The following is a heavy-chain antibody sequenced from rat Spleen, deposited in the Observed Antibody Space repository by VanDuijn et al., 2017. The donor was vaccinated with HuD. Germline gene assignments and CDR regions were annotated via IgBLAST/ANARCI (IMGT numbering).Heavy chain of an antibody. CDR3: ARLGENFDY. D-gene: IGHD4-2*01. Sequence: EVQLVESGGGLVQPGRSLKLSCSASGFTFSDYTMAWVRQAPKKGLEWVAAIVDDGSNTFYRDSVKGRFTISRDNAKSTLYLQVDSLRSEDTAIYYCARLGENFDYWGQGVMVTVSS. CDR2: IVDDGSNT. J-gene: IGHJ2*01. CDR1: GFTFSDYT. V-gene: IGHV5-17*01.